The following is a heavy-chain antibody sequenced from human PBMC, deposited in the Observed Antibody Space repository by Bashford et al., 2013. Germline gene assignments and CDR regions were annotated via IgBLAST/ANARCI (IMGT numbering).Heavy chain of an antibody. CDR2: IESVGST. Sequence: SETLSLTCIVSGVSISTSSYYWTWIRQPAGKGLEWIGRIESVGSTKYNPSLKSRVSMSVETSKNQFSLKLSSVTAADTAVYYCARQDCSGGSCKLLDYWGQGTLVTVSS. CDR1: GVSISTSSYY. D-gene: IGHD2-15*01. CDR3: ARQDCSGGSCKLLDY. J-gene: IGHJ4*02. V-gene: IGHV4-61*02.